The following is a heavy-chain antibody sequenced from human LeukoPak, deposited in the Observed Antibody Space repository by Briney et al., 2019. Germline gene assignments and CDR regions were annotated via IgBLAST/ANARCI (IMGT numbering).Heavy chain of an antibody. CDR1: GGSISSYY. J-gene: IGHJ6*03. D-gene: IGHD3-22*01. CDR2: IYYSGYT. Sequence: PSETLSLTCTVSGGSISSYYWSWIRQPPGKGLEWIGYIYYSGYTNYNPSLKSRVTISVDTSKYQFSLKLSSVTAADTAVYYCTRGSIAYYYMDVWGKGTTVTISS. V-gene: IGHV4-59*01. CDR3: TRGSIAYYYMDV.